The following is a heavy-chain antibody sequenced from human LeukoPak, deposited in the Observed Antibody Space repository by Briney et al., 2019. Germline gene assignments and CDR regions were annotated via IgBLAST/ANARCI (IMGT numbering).Heavy chain of an antibody. J-gene: IGHJ4*02. Sequence: GGSPRLSCAASGFTFSSYGMHWVRQAPGKGLEWVAVIWYDGSNKYYADSVKGRFTISRDNSKNTLYLQMNSLRAEDTAVYHCARGGDSSGYYSFDYWGQGTLVTVSS. CDR2: IWYDGSNK. CDR1: GFTFSSYG. CDR3: ARGGDSSGYYSFDY. V-gene: IGHV3-33*01. D-gene: IGHD3-22*01.